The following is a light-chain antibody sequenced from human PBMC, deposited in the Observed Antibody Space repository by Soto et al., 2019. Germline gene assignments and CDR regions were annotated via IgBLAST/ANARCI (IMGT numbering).Light chain of an antibody. Sequence: DIQMTQSPSSLSASVGDRVTITCRASQGISSHLAWYQQKPGKVPRLLIYAASTLQSGVPSRFSGSGSGTDFTLTISSLQHEDVATYYCQKYNSAPRTFGQGTKVEIK. CDR1: QGISSH. J-gene: IGKJ1*01. V-gene: IGKV1-27*01. CDR2: AAS. CDR3: QKYNSAPRT.